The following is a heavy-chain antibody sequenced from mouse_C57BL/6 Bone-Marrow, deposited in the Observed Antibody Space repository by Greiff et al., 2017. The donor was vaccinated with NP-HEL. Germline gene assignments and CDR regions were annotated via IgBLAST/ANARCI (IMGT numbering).Heavy chain of an antibody. CDR2: INPSNGGT. J-gene: IGHJ1*03. D-gene: IGHD1-1*01. CDR3: ARSVVADDWYFDV. Sequence: QVQLQQSGTELVKPGASVKLSCKASGYTFTSYWMHWVKQRPGQGLEWIGNINPSNGGTNYNEKFKSKATLTVDKSSSTAYMQLSSLTSEDSAVYYCARSVVADDWYFDVWGTGTTVTVSS. V-gene: IGHV1-53*01. CDR1: GYTFTSYW.